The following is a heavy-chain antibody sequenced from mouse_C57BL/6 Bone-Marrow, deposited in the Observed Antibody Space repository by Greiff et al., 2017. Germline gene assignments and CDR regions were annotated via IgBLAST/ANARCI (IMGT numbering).Heavy chain of an antibody. CDR3: ARRGDYEGFAY. CDR2: IDPSDSYT. Sequence: QVQLQRPGAELVKPGASVKLSCKASGYTFTSYWMQWVKQRPGQGLEWIGEIDPSDSYTNYNQKFKGKATLTVDTSSSTAYMQLSSLTSEDSAVYYCARRGDYEGFAYWGQGTLVTVSA. D-gene: IGHD2-4*01. V-gene: IGHV1-50*01. J-gene: IGHJ3*01. CDR1: GYTFTSYW.